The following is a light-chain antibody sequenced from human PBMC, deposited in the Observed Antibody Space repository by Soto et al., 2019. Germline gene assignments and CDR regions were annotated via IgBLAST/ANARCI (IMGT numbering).Light chain of an antibody. CDR3: SSYAGSNNYV. V-gene: IGLV2-8*01. Sequence: QSFLTQPPSASGSPGQSFTISCPGTSSDVGGYNYVSWYQQHPGKAPKLMIYEVSKRPSGVPDRFSGSKSGNTASLTVSGLQAEDEADYYCSSYAGSNNYVFGTGTKVTVL. J-gene: IGLJ1*01. CDR2: EVS. CDR1: SSDVGGYNY.